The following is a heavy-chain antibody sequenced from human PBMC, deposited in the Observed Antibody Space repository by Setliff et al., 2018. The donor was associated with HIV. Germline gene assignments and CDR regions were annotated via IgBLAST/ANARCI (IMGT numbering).Heavy chain of an antibody. D-gene: IGHD5-18*01. CDR2: IYYSGST. Sequence: PSETLSLTCTVSGGSISSSSYYWGWIRQPPGKGLGWIGSIYYSGSTYYNPSLKSRVTISVDTSKNQFSLKLSSVTAADTAVYYFARQSDTAMVNGAFDIWGQGTMVTVSS. CDR3: ARQSDTAMVNGAFDI. CDR1: GGSISSSSYY. V-gene: IGHV4-39*01. J-gene: IGHJ3*02.